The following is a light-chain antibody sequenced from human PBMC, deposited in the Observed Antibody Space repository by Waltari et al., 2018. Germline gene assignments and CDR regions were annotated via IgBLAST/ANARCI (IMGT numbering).Light chain of an antibody. CDR3: LQDYDYPRT. CDR2: TAS. Sequence: AIQMTQSPSSLSASVGDRVTITCRASQGIRNDLGWYQQKPGKAPQLLIYTASTLQSGVPARFSGSGSGTDFSLTISSLQPEDFATYYCLQDYDYPRTFGQGTKVEIK. V-gene: IGKV1-6*01. CDR1: QGIRND. J-gene: IGKJ1*01.